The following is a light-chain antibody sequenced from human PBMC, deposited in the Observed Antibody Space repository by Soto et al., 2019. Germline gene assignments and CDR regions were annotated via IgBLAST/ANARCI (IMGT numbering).Light chain of an antibody. Sequence: DIQMTQSPSSLSASVGDRVTITCQASQDISNYLYWYQQKPGKAPKLLIYDASNLQTGVPSRFRGSGSGTDFTLTISSLQPEDIATYYCQQYDNLPRGFTFGPGTKVDIK. CDR2: DAS. J-gene: IGKJ3*01. CDR1: QDISNY. CDR3: QQYDNLPRGFT. V-gene: IGKV1-33*01.